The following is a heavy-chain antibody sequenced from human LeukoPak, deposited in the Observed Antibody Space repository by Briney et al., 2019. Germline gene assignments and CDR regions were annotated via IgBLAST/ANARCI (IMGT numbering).Heavy chain of an antibody. CDR3: AREGYDTTSYYFDY. CDR1: GFTFSLFA. Sequence: GGSLRLSCAASGFTFSLFAMHWVRQSPGKGLEWVAVISYDGSNKYYADSVKGRFTISRDNSKNTLYLQMNSLRAEDTAVYYCAREGYDTTSYYFDYWGQGTLVTVSS. V-gene: IGHV3-30*04. D-gene: IGHD3-22*01. J-gene: IGHJ4*02. CDR2: ISYDGSNK.